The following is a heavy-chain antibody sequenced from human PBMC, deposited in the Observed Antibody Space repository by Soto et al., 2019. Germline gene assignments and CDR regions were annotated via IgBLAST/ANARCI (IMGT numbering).Heavy chain of an antibody. Sequence: QVQLQESGPGLVTPSQTLSLTCTVSGGSISSDNYFWSWIRQHPGKGLEWIGYIDYIGRAYYNPSPKSRVTTSVDTSKNQFSLRLGSVTVADTATYYCARGVESAAASDAFDIWGPGTVVTVSS. D-gene: IGHD2-15*01. J-gene: IGHJ3*02. CDR1: GGSISSDNYF. CDR2: IDYIGRA. CDR3: ARGVESAAASDAFDI. V-gene: IGHV4-31*03.